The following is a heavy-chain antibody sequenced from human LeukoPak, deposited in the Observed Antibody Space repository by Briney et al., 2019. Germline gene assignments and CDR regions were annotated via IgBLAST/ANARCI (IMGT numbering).Heavy chain of an antibody. D-gene: IGHD6-19*01. Sequence: SETLSLTCTVSGGSISSYYWSWIRQPPGKGLEWIGYIYYSGSTNYNPSLKSRVTISVGTSKNQFSLKLSSVTAADTAVYYCARDGGSGGSVYYYYYGMDAWGQGTTVTVSS. CDR3: ARDGGSGGSVYYYYYGMDA. CDR2: IYYSGST. V-gene: IGHV4-59*01. J-gene: IGHJ6*02. CDR1: GGSISSYY.